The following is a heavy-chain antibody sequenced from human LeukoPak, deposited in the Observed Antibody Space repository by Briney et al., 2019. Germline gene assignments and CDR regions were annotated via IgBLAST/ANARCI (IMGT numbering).Heavy chain of an antibody. CDR2: ISSGSTTI. CDR1: GFTLSSYS. CDR3: ARGVEQWLVRVYYFDY. V-gene: IGHV3-48*01. J-gene: IGHJ4*02. Sequence: GGSLRLSCATSGFTLSSYSMNWVRQAPGKGLGWVSYISSGSTTIYYADSVKGRFTISRDNAKNSLYLQMNSLRAEETAVYYCARGVEQWLVRVYYFDYWGQGTLVTVSS. D-gene: IGHD6-19*01.